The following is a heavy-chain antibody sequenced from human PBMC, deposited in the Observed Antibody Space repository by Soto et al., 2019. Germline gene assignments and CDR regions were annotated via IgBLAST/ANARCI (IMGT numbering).Heavy chain of an antibody. D-gene: IGHD3-22*01. J-gene: IGHJ4*02. Sequence: SETLSLTCTVSGGSISSYYWNWIRQPPGKGLEWIGDIYYGGGTNYNPSLKSRVTLSVDTSKNQFSLKLSSVTAADTAVYYCASQYYYDSSGYWGYWGQGTLVTVSS. CDR3: ASQYYYDSSGYWGY. V-gene: IGHV4-59*01. CDR2: IYYGGGT. CDR1: GGSISSYY.